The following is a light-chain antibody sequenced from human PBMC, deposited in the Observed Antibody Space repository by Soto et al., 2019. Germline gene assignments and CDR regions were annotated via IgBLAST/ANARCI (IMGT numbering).Light chain of an antibody. J-gene: IGKJ1*01. CDR1: QSISSY. CDR2: AAS. Sequence: DIQMTQSPSSLSASVGDRVTITCRASQSISSYLNWYQQKPGKAPNLLIYAASSLQTGVPSRFSGSGSGTDFTLTITSMQPGDFATYYCQQSYSSSWAFGQGTTVEIK. CDR3: QQSYSSSWA. V-gene: IGKV1-39*01.